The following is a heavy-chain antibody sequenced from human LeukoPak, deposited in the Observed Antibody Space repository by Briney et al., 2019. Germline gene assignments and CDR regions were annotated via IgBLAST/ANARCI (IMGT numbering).Heavy chain of an antibody. J-gene: IGHJ4*02. CDR3: ARGGDYDFFDY. CDR1: GFTFSSYE. Sequence: GGSLRLSCAASGFTFSSYEMNWVRQAPGKGLEWVSYISSSGSTIYYADSVKGRFTISRDNAKNSLYLQMNSLRVEDTAVYYCARGGDYDFFDYWGQGTLVTVSS. CDR2: ISSSGSTI. V-gene: IGHV3-48*03. D-gene: IGHD5-12*01.